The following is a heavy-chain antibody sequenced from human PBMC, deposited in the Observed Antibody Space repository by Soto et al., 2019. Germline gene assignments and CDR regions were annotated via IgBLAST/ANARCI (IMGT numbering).Heavy chain of an antibody. CDR3: ARVGLYCGGDCYAFDI. CDR1: GYTFTGYG. V-gene: IGHV1-18*01. J-gene: IGHJ3*02. CDR2: ISAYNGNT. Sequence: GASVKVSCKASGYTFTGYGISWVRQAPGQGLEWMGWISAYNGNTNYAQKLQGRVTMTTDTSTSTAYMELRSLRSDDTAVYYCARVGLYCGGDCYAFDIWGQGTMVTVSS. D-gene: IGHD2-21*02.